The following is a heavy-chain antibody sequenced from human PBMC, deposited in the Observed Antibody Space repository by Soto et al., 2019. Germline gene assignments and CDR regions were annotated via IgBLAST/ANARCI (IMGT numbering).Heavy chain of an antibody. D-gene: IGHD6-19*01. CDR2: ITPMFGTA. Sequence: QVQLVQSGAEVKKPGSSVKVSCKASGGTFSRYAISWVRQAPGQGLEWMGGITPMFGTANYAQKFQGRITITADESTRTDHMELRRLRSEDTAVYYCAQTLGSAVAGPGRFDLWGRGTLVIVSS. CDR1: GGTFSRYA. CDR3: AQTLGSAVAGPGRFDL. V-gene: IGHV1-69*12. J-gene: IGHJ2*01.